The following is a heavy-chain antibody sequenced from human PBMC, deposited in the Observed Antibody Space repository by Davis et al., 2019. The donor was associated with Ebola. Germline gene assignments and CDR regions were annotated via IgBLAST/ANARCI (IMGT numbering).Heavy chain of an antibody. V-gene: IGHV3-20*04. CDR2: INWNGGST. J-gene: IGHJ6*02. D-gene: IGHD3-10*01. Sequence: GESLKISCAASGFTFNTYAMSWVRQPPGKGLEWVSGINWNGGSTGYADSVKGRFTISRDNAKNSLYLQMNSLRAEDTALYYCARGGITMVRGVIIKGYYYYGMDVWGQGTTVTVSS. CDR1: GFTFNTYA. CDR3: ARGGITMVRGVIIKGYYYYGMDV.